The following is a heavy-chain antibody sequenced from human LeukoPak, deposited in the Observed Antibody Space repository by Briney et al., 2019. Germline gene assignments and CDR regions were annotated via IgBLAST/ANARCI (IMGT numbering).Heavy chain of an antibody. CDR2: ISPSSDGI. CDR3: VRDNFGDYLPFF. V-gene: IGHV3-21*01. CDR1: GFSFNTYS. Sequence: GGSLRLSCADSGFSFNTYSMNWVRQAPGKGLEWVSSISPSSDGIFYADSLRGRFTVSRDNAKNLLYLHLNSLRVEDTAVYFCVRDNFGDYLPFFWGQGTLVTVSS. J-gene: IGHJ4*02. D-gene: IGHD4-17*01.